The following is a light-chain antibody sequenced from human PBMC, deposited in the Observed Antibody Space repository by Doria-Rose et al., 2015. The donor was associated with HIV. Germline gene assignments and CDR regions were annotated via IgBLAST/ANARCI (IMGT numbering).Light chain of an antibody. CDR1: RSFSSTY. Sequence: TQSPGTLSLSPGERATLSCRASRSFSSTYLAWYQQKPGQAPSLLIYDGSTRATGIPDRFSASGSGTDFTLTINRPEPEDFALNYCHQYGTSWTFGQGTKVEI. CDR2: DGS. V-gene: IGKV3-20*01. CDR3: HQYGTSWT. J-gene: IGKJ1*01.